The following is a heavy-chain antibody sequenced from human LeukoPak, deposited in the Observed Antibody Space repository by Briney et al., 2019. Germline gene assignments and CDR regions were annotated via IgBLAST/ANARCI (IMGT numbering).Heavy chain of an antibody. V-gene: IGHV6-1*01. CDR2: TYYRSKLHN. CDR3: ARLAEGAARPDSIEC. Sequence: SHTLSLTCAISVHSDSGNSAAWHSIRQSPSRVLEWLRRTYYRSKLHNDYSVSVQSRISITPATSKHPFSLQRNSVAPGDTAVYYCARLAEGAARPDSIECWGQGNLVTVSS. J-gene: IGHJ4*02. CDR1: VHSDSGNSAA. D-gene: IGHD6-6*01.